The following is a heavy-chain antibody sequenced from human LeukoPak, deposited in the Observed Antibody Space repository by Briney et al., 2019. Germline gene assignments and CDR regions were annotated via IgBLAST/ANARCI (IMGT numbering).Heavy chain of an antibody. D-gene: IGHD3-9*01. V-gene: IGHV3-48*03. J-gene: IGHJ6*02. CDR1: GFTFSSYA. CDR2: ISSSGSTI. CDR3: ARWAMERNDFDWLDYYYGMDV. Sequence: GGSLRLSCAASGFTFSSYAMSWVRQAPGKGLEWVSYISSSGSTIYYADSVKGRFTISRDNAKNSLYLQMNSLRAEDTAVYYCARWAMERNDFDWLDYYYGMDVWGQGTTVTVSS.